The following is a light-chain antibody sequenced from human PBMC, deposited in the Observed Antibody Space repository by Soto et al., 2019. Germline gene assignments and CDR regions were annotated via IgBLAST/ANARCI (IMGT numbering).Light chain of an antibody. CDR1: GSNLANHV. J-gene: IGLJ2*01. CDR2: YDG. CDR3: ASWDDSQQDLL. V-gene: IGLV1-36*01. Sequence: QSVLTQPPSVSAAPGQRVDISCSGGGSNLANHVSTWYQQLPGKAPKLLLYYDGVLASGVSDRFSGSRSVSSASLAISGIQSEDEANYYCASWDDSQQDLLFGGGTKVTVL.